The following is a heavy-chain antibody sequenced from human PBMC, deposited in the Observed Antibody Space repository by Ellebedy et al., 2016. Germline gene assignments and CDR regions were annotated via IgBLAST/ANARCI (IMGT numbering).Heavy chain of an antibody. J-gene: IGHJ4*02. D-gene: IGHD5-18*01. CDR3: ARAGESYGIDY. CDR1: GFTFSSYG. V-gene: IGHV3-33*08. Sequence: GESLKISCAASGFTFSSYGMHWVRQAPGKGLEWVAVIWYDGSNKYYADSVKGRFTISRDNSKNTLYLQMNSLRAEDTAVYYCARAGESYGIDYWGQGTLVTVSS. CDR2: IWYDGSNK.